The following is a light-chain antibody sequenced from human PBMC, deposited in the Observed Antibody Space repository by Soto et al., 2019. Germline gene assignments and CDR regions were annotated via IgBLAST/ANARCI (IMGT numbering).Light chain of an antibody. CDR2: GVS. CDR1: QSVTSN. V-gene: IGKV3-15*01. CDR3: QQYSQWPLT. J-gene: IGKJ4*01. Sequence: EIVMTQSPATLSVSPGERATLSCRASQSVTSNLARYQQKPGQAPRLLMYGVSTRATGIPARFGGSGSATEFTLTISSLQSEDFVVYYCQQYSQWPLTFGGGTKVEIK.